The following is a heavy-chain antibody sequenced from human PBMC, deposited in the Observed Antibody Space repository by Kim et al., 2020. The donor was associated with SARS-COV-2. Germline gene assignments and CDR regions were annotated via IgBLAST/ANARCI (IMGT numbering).Heavy chain of an antibody. V-gene: IGHV3-23*01. D-gene: IGHD3-10*01. Sequence: EAGKGRFTIPRGNSKNTLYLQMNSLRAEDTAVYYCAKGMASGSGSYVFDYWGQGTLVTVSS. J-gene: IGHJ4*02. CDR3: AKGMASGSGSYVFDY.